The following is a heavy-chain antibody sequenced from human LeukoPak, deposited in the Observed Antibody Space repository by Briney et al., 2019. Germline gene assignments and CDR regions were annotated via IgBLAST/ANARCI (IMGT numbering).Heavy chain of an antibody. J-gene: IGHJ6*02. D-gene: IGHD6-19*01. CDR3: AKDSGRVVAGTVDV. V-gene: IGHV3-23*01. CDR1: GFTFSSYA. Sequence: PGGSLRLSCAASGFTFSSYAMSWVRQAPGKGLEWVSAISGSGGSTYYADSVKGRFTISRDNSKNTLYLQMNSLRAEDTAVYYCAKDSGRVVAGTVDVWGQGTTVTVSS. CDR2: ISGSGGST.